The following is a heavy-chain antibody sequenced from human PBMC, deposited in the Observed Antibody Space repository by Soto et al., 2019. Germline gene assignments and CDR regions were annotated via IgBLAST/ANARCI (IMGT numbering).Heavy chain of an antibody. CDR3: ARVGLDIVATIHFDY. D-gene: IGHD5-12*01. CDR2: ISAYNGNT. J-gene: IGHJ4*02. CDR1: RYTFSSNS. V-gene: IGHV1-18*01. Sequence: GAPAKASCKDSRYTFSSNSIGWVRQDPRQGLEWMGWISAYNGNTNYAQKLQGRVTMTTDTSTSTAYMELRSLRSDDTAVYYCARVGLDIVATIHFDYWGQGTLVTVSS.